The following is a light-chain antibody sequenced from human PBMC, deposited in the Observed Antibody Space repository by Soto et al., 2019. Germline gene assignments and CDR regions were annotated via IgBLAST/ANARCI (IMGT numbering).Light chain of an antibody. CDR1: QSLVHSNGYNY. V-gene: IGKV2-28*01. CDR3: MQALQTLT. CDR2: LGS. Sequence: EIVMTQSPLSLPVTPGAPDSISCRSSQSLVHSNGYNYLDWYLQKPVQSPQLLIYLGSNRASGVTDRISGSGSGTEFTLKIIRVEAEDVGVYYGMQALQTLTFVGGTKVEIK. J-gene: IGKJ4*01.